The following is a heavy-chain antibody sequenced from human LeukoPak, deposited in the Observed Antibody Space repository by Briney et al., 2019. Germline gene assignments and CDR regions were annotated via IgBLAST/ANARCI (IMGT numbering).Heavy chain of an antibody. D-gene: IGHD3-10*01. V-gene: IGHV4-39*07. CDR1: GGSISSSSYY. CDR2: VYYSGTT. CDR3: ARDSYGSGSNHDY. J-gene: IGHJ4*02. Sequence: SETLSLTCSVSGGSISSSSYYWGWIRQPPGKGLEWIGSVYYSGTTYYNPSLKSRVTISVATSRDQFSLSLTSVTVADTAVYFCARDSYGSGSNHDYWGQGILVTVSS.